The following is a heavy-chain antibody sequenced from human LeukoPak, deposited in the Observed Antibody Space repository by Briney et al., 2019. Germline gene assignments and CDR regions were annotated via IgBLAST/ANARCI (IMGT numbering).Heavy chain of an antibody. J-gene: IGHJ5*02. CDR1: GLSLRNSY. CDR2: IMHDGGYK. V-gene: IGHV3-7*04. Sequence: GDAVRPSHAASGLSLRNSYMSWVRQAPGEGLEWLSNIMHDGGYKNYGDTVKGRFAISRDNANNALYLQMSSLRVEDTAVYYCARGFGEFSWGQGTLVTVSS. CDR3: ARGFGEFS. D-gene: IGHD3-10*01.